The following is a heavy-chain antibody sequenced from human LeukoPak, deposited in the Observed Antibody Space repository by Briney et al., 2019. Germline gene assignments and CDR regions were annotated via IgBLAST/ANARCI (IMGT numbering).Heavy chain of an antibody. V-gene: IGHV3-74*01. CDR3: ARAHYSLANSFDY. J-gene: IGHJ4*02. CDR2: INSDGSII. Sequence: GGSLRLSCAASGFTFSSYWMHWVRQAPGKGLVWVSRINSDGSIINCADSVKGRFTISRGNAKNTLHLQMNSLRAEDTAVYYCARAHYSLANSFDYWGQGTLVTVSS. D-gene: IGHD1-26*01. CDR1: GFTFSSYW.